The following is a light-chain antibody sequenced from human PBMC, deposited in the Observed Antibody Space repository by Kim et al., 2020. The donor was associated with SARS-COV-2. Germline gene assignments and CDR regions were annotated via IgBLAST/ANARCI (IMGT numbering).Light chain of an antibody. Sequence: DIQMTQSPSTLSASVGDRVTITCRASQSINNWLAWYQRKPGKAPKLLIFKTSNLETGVPSRFSGSGSGTEFTLTISSLQPDDFATYYCHQYNSTPVTFGGRTAVE. CDR3: HQYNSTPVT. J-gene: IGKJ4*01. CDR1: QSINNW. CDR2: KTS. V-gene: IGKV1-5*03.